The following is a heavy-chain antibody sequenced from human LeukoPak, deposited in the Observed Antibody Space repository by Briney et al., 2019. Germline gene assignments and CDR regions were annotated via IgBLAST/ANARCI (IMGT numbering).Heavy chain of an antibody. CDR2: IMPLFGTA. CDR1: GGTFNNSA. CDR3: ARDVHGDYGSGWFDP. V-gene: IGHV1-69*05. Sequence: SVKVSCKTSGGTFNNSAISWVRQAPGQGLEWLGGIMPLFGTADYAQKFQGRVTITKDESTRTVYLELTSLTSDDTAVYYCARDVHGDYGSGWFDPWGQGTLVSVSS. D-gene: IGHD4-17*01. J-gene: IGHJ5*02.